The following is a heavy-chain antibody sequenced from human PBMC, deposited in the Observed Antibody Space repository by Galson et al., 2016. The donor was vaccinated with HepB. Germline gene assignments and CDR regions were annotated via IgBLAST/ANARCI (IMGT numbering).Heavy chain of an antibody. D-gene: IGHD3-22*01. V-gene: IGHV1-46*01. CDR3: TGGGYYDTSGYHNNPLFDY. J-gene: IGHJ4*02. Sequence: SVKVSCKASGYIFTNYYMHWVRRAPGQGLEWMGIINPSGNSSSSAQKFQGRVTMTRDTSRSTVYLELSSLRSEDTAVYYCTGGGYYDTSGYHNNPLFDYWGQGSLVTVSS. CDR2: INPSGNSS. CDR1: GYIFTNYY.